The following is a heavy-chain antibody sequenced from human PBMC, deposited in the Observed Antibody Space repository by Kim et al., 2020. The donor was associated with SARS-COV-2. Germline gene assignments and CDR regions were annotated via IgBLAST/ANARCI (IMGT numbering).Heavy chain of an antibody. J-gene: IGHJ4*02. CDR3: ARPKDPRIKQWLGIFDY. CDR2: IIPIFGTA. V-gene: IGHV1-69*13. D-gene: IGHD6-19*01. Sequence: SVKVSCKASGGTFSSYAISWVRQAPGQGLEWMGGIIPIFGTANYAQKFQGRVTITADESTSTAYMELSSLRSEDTAVYYCARPKDPRIKQWLGIFDYWGQGTLVTVSS. CDR1: GGTFSSYA.